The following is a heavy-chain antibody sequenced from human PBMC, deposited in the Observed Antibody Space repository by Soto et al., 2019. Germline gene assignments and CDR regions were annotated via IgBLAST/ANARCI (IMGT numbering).Heavy chain of an antibody. V-gene: IGHV4-39*01. CDR2: IYYSGST. CDR1: GGSISSSSYY. CDR3: ARTKYSSSSKGNYYYYYYGMDV. D-gene: IGHD6-6*01. J-gene: IGHJ6*02. Sequence: PSETLSLTCTVSGGSISSSSYYWGWIRQPPGKGLEWIGSIYYSGSTYYNPSLKSRVTISVDTSKNQFSLKLSSVTAADTAVYYCARTKYSSSSKGNYYYYYYGMDVWGQGTTVTVSS.